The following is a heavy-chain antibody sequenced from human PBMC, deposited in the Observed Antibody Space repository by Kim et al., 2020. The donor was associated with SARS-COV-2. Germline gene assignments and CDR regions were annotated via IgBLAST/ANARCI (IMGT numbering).Heavy chain of an antibody. J-gene: IGHJ4*02. D-gene: IGHD2-2*01. Sequence: GGSLRLSCAASGFTFSSYNMNWVRQAPGKGLEWVSSISSDSSYIYYADSVRGRFTISRDNARNSLYLQMHSLRAEDTAVYYCASGSYSSTAKGGVSTGYWGRGTLVTVSS. V-gene: IGHV3-21*01. CDR3: ASGSYSSTAKGGVSTGY. CDR2: ISSDSSYI. CDR1: GFTFSSYN.